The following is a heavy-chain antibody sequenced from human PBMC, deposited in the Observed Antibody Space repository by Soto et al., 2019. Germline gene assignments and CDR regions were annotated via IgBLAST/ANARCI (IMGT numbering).Heavy chain of an antibody. D-gene: IGHD3-10*01. CDR3: ARHRDGGTHTYIDH. V-gene: IGHV3-30-3*01. J-gene: IGHJ4*02. CDR2: ISFDGTTK. CDR1: GFTFTAFG. Sequence: PGGSLRLSCAASGFTFTAFGLHWVRQAPGKGLEWVGLISFDGTTKYFADSVRGRFTISRDNSKNMLFLQLNSLRVEDTAVYYCARHRDGGTHTYIDHWGPGTLVTVSS.